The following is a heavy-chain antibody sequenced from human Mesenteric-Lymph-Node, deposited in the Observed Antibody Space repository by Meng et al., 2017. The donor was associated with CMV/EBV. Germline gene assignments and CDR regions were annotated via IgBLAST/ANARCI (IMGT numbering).Heavy chain of an antibody. D-gene: IGHD3-10*01. V-gene: IGHV3-48*04. CDR3: ARDGGSGSYGDYYYGLDV. CDR2: ISGRGDTI. Sequence: GESLKISCAASGFSFRTYRMNWVRQAPGKGLEWLSYISGRGDTIFYADSVQGRFTISRDNAESSLYLQMNSLRAEDTAVYYCARDGGSGSYGDYYYGLDVWGQGTTVTVSS. J-gene: IGHJ6*02. CDR1: GFSFRTYR.